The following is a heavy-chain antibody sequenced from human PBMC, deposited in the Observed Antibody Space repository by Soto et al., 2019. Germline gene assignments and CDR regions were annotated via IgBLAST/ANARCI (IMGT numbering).Heavy chain of an antibody. CDR2: INTGNGNT. D-gene: IGHD4-17*01. CDR3: ASRMTTVTTIYYYYYYGMDV. CDR1: GYTFNKYA. Sequence: ASVKVSCKASGYTFNKYAMHWVRQAAGQRLEWMGWINTGNGNTKYSQKFQGRVTMTRDTSASTAYMELSSLRSEDTAVYYCASRMTTVTTIYYYYYYGMDVWGQGTTDTVSS. V-gene: IGHV1-3*04. J-gene: IGHJ6*02.